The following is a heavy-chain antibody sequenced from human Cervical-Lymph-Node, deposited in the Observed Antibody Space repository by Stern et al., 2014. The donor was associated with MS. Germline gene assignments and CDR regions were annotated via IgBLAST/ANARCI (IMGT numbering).Heavy chain of an antibody. D-gene: IGHD3-3*01. CDR1: GFTFSNSA. CDR3: AKDASVRMPRVAAKRPYYFDY. Sequence: EVQLVESGGALVQPGGSLRLSCAASGFTFSNSAMSWVRQAPGKGLEWVSAISGSGDTTYYADSVKGRFTISRDNSKNTLFLQVNSLRAEDTALYYCAKDASVRMPRVAAKRPYYFDYWGQGTLVTVSS. CDR2: ISGSGDTT. J-gene: IGHJ4*02. V-gene: IGHV3-23*04.